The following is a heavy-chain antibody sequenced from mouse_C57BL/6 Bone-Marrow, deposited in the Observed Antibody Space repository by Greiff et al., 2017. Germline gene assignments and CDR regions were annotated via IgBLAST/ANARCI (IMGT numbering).Heavy chain of an antibody. CDR1: GYSITSGYD. CDR2: ISYSGST. CDR3: AREGAYDYDLFAY. D-gene: IGHD2-4*01. Sequence: EVKLMESGPGMVKPSQSLSLTCTVTGYSITSGYDWHWIRHFPGNKLEWMGYISYSGSTNYNPSLKSRISITHDTSKNHFFLKLNSVTTEDTATYYCAREGAYDYDLFAYWGQGTLVTVSA. J-gene: IGHJ3*01. V-gene: IGHV3-1*01.